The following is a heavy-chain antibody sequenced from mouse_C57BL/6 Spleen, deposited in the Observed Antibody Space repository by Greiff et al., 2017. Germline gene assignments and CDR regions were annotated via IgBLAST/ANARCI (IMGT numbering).Heavy chain of an antibody. CDR3: ARNYYGSSFDY. Sequence: DVHLVESGGGLVKPGGSLKLSCAASGFTFSSYTMSWVRQTPEKRLEWVATISGGGGNTYYPDSVKGRFTISRDNAKNTLYLQMSSLRSEDTALYYCARNYYGSSFDYWGQGTTLTVSS. V-gene: IGHV5-9*01. J-gene: IGHJ2*01. D-gene: IGHD1-1*01. CDR1: GFTFSSYT. CDR2: ISGGGGNT.